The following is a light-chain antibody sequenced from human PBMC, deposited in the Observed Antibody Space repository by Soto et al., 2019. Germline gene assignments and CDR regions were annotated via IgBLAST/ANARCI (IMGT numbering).Light chain of an antibody. CDR2: GAS. CDR1: QTIRCN. Sequence: DIVMTQSPATLSVSPGERATLSCRASQTIRCNLALYQQKPGQAPRLLIYGASTRATGIPARFSGSGSGTEFTLTISSLLSEDFAVYYCQQYDNWPITFGQGTRLEIK. V-gene: IGKV3-15*01. J-gene: IGKJ5*01. CDR3: QQYDNWPIT.